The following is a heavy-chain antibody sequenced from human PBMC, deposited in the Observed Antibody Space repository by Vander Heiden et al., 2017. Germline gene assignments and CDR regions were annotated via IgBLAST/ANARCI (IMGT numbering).Heavy chain of an antibody. CDR3: ARSPDIVVVAGATVGAFDI. V-gene: IGHV1-69*01. J-gene: IGHJ3*02. D-gene: IGHD2-15*01. CDR2: IIPLFGTR. CDR1: VSTFSSDA. Sequence: QVHLEQSGAEVKKPASSVKVSCKGSVSTFSSDAISWRRQAPGQGLEWMGGIIPLFGTRNYAQKFQGRVTFTADESADESTYTAYMELSSLRSEDTAVYYCARSPDIVVVAGATVGAFDIWGQGTTVTVSS.